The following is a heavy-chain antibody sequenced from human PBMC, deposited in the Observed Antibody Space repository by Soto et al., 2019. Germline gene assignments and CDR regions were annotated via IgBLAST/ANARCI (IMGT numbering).Heavy chain of an antibody. CDR1: GYTFTSYD. D-gene: IGHD2-2*03. J-gene: IGHJ5*02. CDR2: MNPNSGNT. V-gene: IGHV1-8*01. Sequence: ASVKVSCKASGYTFTSYDINWVRQATGQVLEWMGWMNPNSGNTGYAQKFQGRVTMTRNTSISTAYMELSSLRSEDTAVYCCARGTGYCSSTSCYLPGNWFDPWGQGTLVTVSS. CDR3: ARGTGYCSSTSCYLPGNWFDP.